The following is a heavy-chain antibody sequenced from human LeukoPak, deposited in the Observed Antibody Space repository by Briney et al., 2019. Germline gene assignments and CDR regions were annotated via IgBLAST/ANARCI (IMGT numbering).Heavy chain of an antibody. CDR2: ISYDGSNK. CDR3: ARDSPDSGSYYFDY. V-gene: IGHV3-30-3*01. Sequence: GGSLRLSCAASGFTFSSYAMHWVRQAPGKGLEWVAVISYDGSNKYYADSVKGRFTISRDNSKNTLYLQMNSLRAEDTAVYYCARDSPDSGSYYFDYWGQETLVTVSS. D-gene: IGHD1-26*01. CDR1: GFTFSSYA. J-gene: IGHJ4*02.